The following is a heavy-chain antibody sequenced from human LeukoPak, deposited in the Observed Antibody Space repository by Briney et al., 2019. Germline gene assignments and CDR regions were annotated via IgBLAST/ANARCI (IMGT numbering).Heavy chain of an antibody. CDR3: AKDRSSGTFDY. Sequence: GRSLRLSCAASGFTFDDYAMHWVRQAPGKGLEWVSGISWSSGSIGYADSVKGRFTISRGNAKNSLYLQMNSLRAEDTALYYCAKDRSSGTFDYWGQGTLVTVSS. CDR1: GFTFDDYA. CDR2: ISWSSGSI. J-gene: IGHJ4*02. V-gene: IGHV3-9*01. D-gene: IGHD3-3*01.